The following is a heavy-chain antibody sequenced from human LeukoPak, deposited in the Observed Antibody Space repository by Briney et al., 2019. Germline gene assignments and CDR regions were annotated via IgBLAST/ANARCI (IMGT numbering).Heavy chain of an antibody. V-gene: IGHV4-34*01. CDR2: INHSGGT. Sequence: SETLSLACAVYGGSFSGYYWSWIRQPPGKGLEWIGEINHSGGTNYNPSLKSRVTISVDTSKNQFSLKLSSVTAADTAVYYCARGPYDILTGPIGMDVWGKGTTVTVSS. CDR1: GGSFSGYY. J-gene: IGHJ6*04. CDR3: ARGPYDILTGPIGMDV. D-gene: IGHD3-9*01.